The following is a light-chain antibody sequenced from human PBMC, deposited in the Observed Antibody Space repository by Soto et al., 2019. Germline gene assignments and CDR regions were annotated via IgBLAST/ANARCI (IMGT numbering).Light chain of an antibody. CDR2: SAS. J-gene: IGKJ1*01. CDR1: QTVTDY. V-gene: IGKV1-39*01. CDR3: HQTYSTPQT. Sequence: DIQMTQSPSSLSASVGDRVTITCRAGQTVTDYLNWYQHKPGKAPKLLIYSASTLQSGVPSRFSGSGSGTDFTLTITSLQPEDFVTYYCHQTYSTPQTFGQGTRVEIK.